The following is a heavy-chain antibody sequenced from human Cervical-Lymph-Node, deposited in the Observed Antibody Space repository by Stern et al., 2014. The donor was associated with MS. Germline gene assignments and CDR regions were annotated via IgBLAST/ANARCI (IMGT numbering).Heavy chain of an antibody. V-gene: IGHV3-30*18. Sequence: VQLVESGGGVVQPGRSLRLSCAASGFIFSSYGMHWVRQAPCKGLEWVAVISYDGSNKYYADSEGRFTISRDNYMDQPYLQIKSLRVENTAVYYGAKEIAAEGTGFRDFGGQGTTVTV. J-gene: IGHJ6*02. CDR2: ISYDGSNK. CDR1: GFIFSSYG. CDR3: AKEIAAEGTGFRDF. D-gene: IGHD6-13*01.